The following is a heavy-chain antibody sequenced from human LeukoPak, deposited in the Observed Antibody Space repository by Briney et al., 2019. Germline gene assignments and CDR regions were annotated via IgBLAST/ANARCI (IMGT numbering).Heavy chain of an antibody. J-gene: IGHJ4*02. CDR2: IYSGGST. V-gene: IGHV3-66*04. D-gene: IGHD6-19*01. CDR3: ARQHSSGWYGD. CDR1: GLTVSSNY. Sequence: PGGSLRLSCAASGLTVSSNYMSWVRQAPGKGLEWVSVIYSGGSTYYADSVKGRFTISRDNSKNTLYLQMNGLRAEDTAVYYCARQHSSGWYGDWGQGTLVTVSS.